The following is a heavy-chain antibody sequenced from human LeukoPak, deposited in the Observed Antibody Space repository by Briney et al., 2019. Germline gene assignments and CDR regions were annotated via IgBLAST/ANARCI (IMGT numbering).Heavy chain of an antibody. V-gene: IGHV4-59*11. CDR2: IYYSGST. D-gene: IGHD3-10*01. CDR1: GGSISSHY. CDR3: ARAWIGGSGGSYYYYYMDV. J-gene: IGHJ6*03. Sequence: SETLSLTCTVSGGSISSHYWRWIRQPPGKGLEWIGYIYYSGSTNYNPSLKSRVTISVDTSKNQFSLKLSSVTAADTAVYYCARAWIGGSGGSYYYYYMDVWAKGPRSPSP.